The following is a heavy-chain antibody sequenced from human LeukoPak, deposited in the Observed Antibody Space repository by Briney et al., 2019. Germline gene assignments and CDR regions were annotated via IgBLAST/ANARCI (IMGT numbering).Heavy chain of an antibody. CDR1: GGSFSGYY. CDR2: INRSGST. CDR3: ARDPHIVGSGWKGTYYFDY. Sequence: PSETLSLTCAVYGGSFSGYYWSWIRQPPGKGLEWIGEINRSGSTNYNPSLKSRVTISVDTSKNQFSLKLSSVTAADTAVYYCARDPHIVGSGWKGTYYFDYWGQGTLVTVSS. D-gene: IGHD6-19*01. J-gene: IGHJ4*02. V-gene: IGHV4-34*01.